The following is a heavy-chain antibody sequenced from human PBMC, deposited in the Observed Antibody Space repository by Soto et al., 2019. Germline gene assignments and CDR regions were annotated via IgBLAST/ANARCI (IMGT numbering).Heavy chain of an antibody. D-gene: IGHD1-26*01. Sequence: QVQLVESGGGVIQPGMSPRLSCAASGFTFSNYGIHWVRQGAGKGMEWVAVVANDGTVTYYADSVKGRFTISRNNAKNTAFLQMDSLTDEDTAVYYCAKESRERSGPWYLDLWGRGTLLIVSS. J-gene: IGHJ2*01. V-gene: IGHV3-30*18. CDR2: VANDGTVT. CDR3: AKESRERSGPWYLDL. CDR1: GFTFSNYG.